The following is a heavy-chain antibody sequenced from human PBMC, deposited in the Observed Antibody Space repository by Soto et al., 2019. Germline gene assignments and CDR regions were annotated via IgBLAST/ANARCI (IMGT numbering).Heavy chain of an antibody. CDR1: GGSISSYY. CDR3: ARDSTFYGDYRFDP. V-gene: IGHV4-59*01. CDR2: IYYSGST. J-gene: IGHJ5*02. Sequence: SETLSLTCTVSGGSISSYYWSWIRQPPGKGLEWIGYIYYSGSTNYNPSLKSRVTISVDTSKNQFSLKLSSVTAADTAVYYCARDSTFYGDYRFDPWGQGTLVT. D-gene: IGHD4-17*01.